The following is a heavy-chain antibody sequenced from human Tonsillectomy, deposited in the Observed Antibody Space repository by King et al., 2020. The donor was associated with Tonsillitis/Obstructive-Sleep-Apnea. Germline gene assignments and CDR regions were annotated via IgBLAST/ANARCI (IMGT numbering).Heavy chain of an antibody. CDR2: ISYDGINK. D-gene: IGHD3-10*01. CDR3: AKTVPSDMDPGSEFEY. CDR1: GFTFSSYG. J-gene: IGHJ4*02. Sequence: QVQLVESGGGVVQPGRSLRLSCAASGFTFSSYGMHWVRQAPGKGLEWVAVISYDGINKYYADSVKGRFTISRDNSKNTLYLQMNSLGSEDTAVYYCAKTVPSDMDPGSEFEYWGPGTLVTVSS. V-gene: IGHV3-30*18.